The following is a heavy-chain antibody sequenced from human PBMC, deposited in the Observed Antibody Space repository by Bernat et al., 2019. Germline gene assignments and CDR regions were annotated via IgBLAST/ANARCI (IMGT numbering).Heavy chain of an antibody. CDR1: GGSISSSSYY. J-gene: IGHJ4*02. Sequence: QLQLQESGPGLVKPSETLSLTCTVSGGSISSSSYYWGWIRQPPGKGLEWIGSIYYSGSTYYNPSLKSRVTISVDTSKNQFSLKLSSVTAADTAVYYCARDLGADPWLVIDYWGQGTLVTVSS. CDR2: IYYSGST. CDR3: ARDLGADPWLVIDY. D-gene: IGHD3-9*01. V-gene: IGHV4-39*02.